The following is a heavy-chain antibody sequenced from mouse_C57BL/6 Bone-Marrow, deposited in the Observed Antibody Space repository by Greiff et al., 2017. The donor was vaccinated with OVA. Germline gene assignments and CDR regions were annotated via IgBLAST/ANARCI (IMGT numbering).Heavy chain of an antibody. CDR3: ARAYGSSYPGFAY. J-gene: IGHJ3*01. V-gene: IGHV5-17*01. CDR2: ISSGSSTI. D-gene: IGHD1-1*01. CDR1: GFTFSDYG. Sequence: EVQVVESGGGLVKPGGSLKLSCAASGFTFSDYGMHWVRQAPEKGLEWVAYISSGSSTIYYADTVKGRFTISRDNAKNTLFLQMTSLRSEDTAMYYCARAYGSSYPGFAYWGQGTLVTVSA.